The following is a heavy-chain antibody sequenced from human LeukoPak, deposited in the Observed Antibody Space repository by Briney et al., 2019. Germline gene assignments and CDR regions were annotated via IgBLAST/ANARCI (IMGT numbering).Heavy chain of an antibody. Sequence: GGAVRLSCAASGFTFSKNGMSWVRQAPGQGLEWVANIKQDGSEKFSGESVKGRFTMSRDNAKKSLYLQMNSLRGDDTAVYYCVRGPLIGAAGMTWGQGTLVTVSS. D-gene: IGHD6-13*01. V-gene: IGHV3-7*01. J-gene: IGHJ5*02. CDR3: VRGPLIGAAGMT. CDR1: GFTFSKNG. CDR2: IKQDGSEK.